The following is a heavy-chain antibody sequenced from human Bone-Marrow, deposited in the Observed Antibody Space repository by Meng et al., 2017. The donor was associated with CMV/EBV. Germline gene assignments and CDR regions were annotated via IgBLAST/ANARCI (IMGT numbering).Heavy chain of an antibody. CDR3: ARTRYQLLPYYYFGMDV. CDR2: ISAYNGAT. CDR1: YAFTRYG. D-gene: IGHD2-2*01. J-gene: IGHJ6*02. Sequence: YAFTRYGISWVRQAPGQGLEWLGWISAYNGATNYAQRVQGRVTMTTDTPTRTAYLELRSLRSDDTAVYYCARTRYQLLPYYYFGMDVWGQGTTVTVSS. V-gene: IGHV1-18*01.